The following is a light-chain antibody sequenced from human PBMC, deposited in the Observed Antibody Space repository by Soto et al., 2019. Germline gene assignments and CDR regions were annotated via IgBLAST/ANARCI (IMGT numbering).Light chain of an antibody. CDR1: QSISTY. J-gene: IGKJ1*01. V-gene: IGKV1-39*01. CDR2: RAS. Sequence: DIQMTQSPSSLSASVGDRVTISCRASQSISTYLNWYQQQPGTAPRLLIYRASSVKSGVPPRFSGSGSGRDFTLTISSLRPEDIATYFCQQSYSSPPWTFGQGTKVEVK. CDR3: QQSYSSPPWT.